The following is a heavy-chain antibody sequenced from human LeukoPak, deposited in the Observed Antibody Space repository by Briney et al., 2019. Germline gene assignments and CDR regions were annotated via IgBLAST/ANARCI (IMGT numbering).Heavy chain of an antibody. V-gene: IGHV4-61*02. Sequence: PSQTLSLTGTVSGVSISSGSYYWRWIRQPAGKGLEWIARIYTSGSTNYNPSLKSRVTISYQSKNPFSLNLTAVTAAETSVYYCARVDGSCSGGSCPRGNWFDPWGQGTLVTVSS. J-gene: IGHJ5*02. CDR1: GVSISSGSYY. CDR3: ARVDGSCSGGSCPRGNWFDP. CDR2: IYTSGST. D-gene: IGHD2-15*01.